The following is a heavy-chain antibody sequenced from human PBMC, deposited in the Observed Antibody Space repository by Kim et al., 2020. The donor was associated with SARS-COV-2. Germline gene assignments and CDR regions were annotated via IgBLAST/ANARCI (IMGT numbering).Heavy chain of an antibody. J-gene: IGHJ4*02. D-gene: IGHD6-19*01. Sequence: DYVRGRFTISRDTSKNTLFLEMNSLRAEDTAVYYCTGVCNSGWWKVCFDCWGQGTLVSVSS. V-gene: IGHV3-30*01. CDR3: TGVCNSGWWKVCFDC.